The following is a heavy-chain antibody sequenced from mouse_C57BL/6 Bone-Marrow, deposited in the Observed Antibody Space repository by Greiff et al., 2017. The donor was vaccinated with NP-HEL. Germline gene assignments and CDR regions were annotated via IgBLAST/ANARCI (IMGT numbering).Heavy chain of an antibody. V-gene: IGHV14-3*01. CDR3: ARSDYGSSYLFAY. Sequence: VQLKQSVAELVRPGASVKLSCTASGFNIKNTYMHWVKQRPEQGLEWIGRIDPANGNTKYAPKFQGKATITADTSSNTAYLQLSSLTSEDTAIYYCARSDYGSSYLFAYWGQGTLVTVSA. CDR1: GFNIKNTY. J-gene: IGHJ3*01. CDR2: IDPANGNT. D-gene: IGHD1-1*01.